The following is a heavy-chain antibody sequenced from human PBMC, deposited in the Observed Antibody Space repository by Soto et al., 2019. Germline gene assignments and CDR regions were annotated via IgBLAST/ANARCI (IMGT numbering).Heavy chain of an antibody. V-gene: IGHV3-23*01. D-gene: IGHD6-19*01. J-gene: IGHJ5*02. CDR2: ISGSGGST. CDR1: GFKFISYG. CDR3: ANPKLAVAAGFDP. Sequence: GGSLRLSYAASGFKFISYGRSWVRKAPGKGLEWVSAISGSGGSTYYADSVKGRFTISRDNSKNTLYLQMNSLRAEDTAEYYCANPKLAVAAGFDPWGQGTLVTVSS.